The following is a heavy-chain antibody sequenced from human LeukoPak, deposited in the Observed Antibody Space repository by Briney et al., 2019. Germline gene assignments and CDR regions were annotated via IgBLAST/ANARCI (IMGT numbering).Heavy chain of an antibody. J-gene: IGHJ4*02. D-gene: IGHD6-19*01. Sequence: GRSLRLSCVASGLTFSNYAMHWVRQAPGKGLEWVAVISFDGSNEKYAESVKGRFTISRDNAKNSLYLQMNSLRAEDTAVYYCARDGRQWLPPGYWGQGTLVTVSS. V-gene: IGHV3-30-3*01. CDR3: ARDGRQWLPPGY. CDR1: GLTFSNYA. CDR2: ISFDGSNE.